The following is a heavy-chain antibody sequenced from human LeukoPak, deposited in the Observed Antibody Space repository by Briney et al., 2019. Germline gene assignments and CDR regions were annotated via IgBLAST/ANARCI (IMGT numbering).Heavy chain of an antibody. J-gene: IGHJ6*03. V-gene: IGHV4-59*12. CDR1: GGSISSYY. CDR3: ARAITMVDYYYYMDV. Sequence: SETLSLTCTVSGGSISSYYWSWIRQPPGKGLEWIGYIYYSGSTNYNPSLKSRVTISVDTSKNQFSLKLSSVTAADTAVYYCARAITMVDYYYYMDVWGKGTTVTVSS. D-gene: IGHD3-10*01. CDR2: IYYSGST.